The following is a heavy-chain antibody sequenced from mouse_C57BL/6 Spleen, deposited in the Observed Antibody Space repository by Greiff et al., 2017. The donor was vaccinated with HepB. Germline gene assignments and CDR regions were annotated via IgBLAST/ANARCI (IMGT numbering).Heavy chain of an antibody. Sequence: EVQLVESGGDLVKPGGSLKLSCAASGFTFSSYGMSWVRQTPDKRLEWVATISSGGSYTYYPDSVKGRFTISRDNAKNTLYLQMSSLKSEDTAMYYCARPYYDYDRYYAIDYWGQGTSVTVSS. CDR1: GFTFSSYG. V-gene: IGHV5-6*01. J-gene: IGHJ4*01. D-gene: IGHD2-4*01. CDR3: ARPYYDYDRYYAIDY. CDR2: ISSGGSYT.